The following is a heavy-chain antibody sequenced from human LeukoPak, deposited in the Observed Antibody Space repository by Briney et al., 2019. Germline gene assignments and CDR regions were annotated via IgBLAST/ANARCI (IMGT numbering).Heavy chain of an antibody. CDR2: INPNSGGT. CDR1: GYTFTGYY. D-gene: IGHD3-22*01. Sequence: GASVKLSCKASGYTFTGYYMHWVRQAPGQGLEWMGWINPNSGGTNYAQKLQGWVTMTRDTSISTAYMELSRLTSDDTAVYYCARGAIGGMDVWGQGTTVTVSS. V-gene: IGHV1-2*04. J-gene: IGHJ6*02. CDR3: ARGAIGGMDV.